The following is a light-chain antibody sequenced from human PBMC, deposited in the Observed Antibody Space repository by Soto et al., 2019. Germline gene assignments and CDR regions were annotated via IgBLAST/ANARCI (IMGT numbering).Light chain of an antibody. V-gene: IGKV1-5*03. J-gene: IGKJ4*01. CDR3: QQYNSYPS. Sequence: DIQMTQSPSTLSASVGDRVTITCRASQSISSWLAWYQQKPGKAPNLLIYKASSLESGVSSRFSVSASGTAFTLTLSSLQPDDFPTYYCQQYNSYPSFGGGTKVEIK. CDR1: QSISSW. CDR2: KAS.